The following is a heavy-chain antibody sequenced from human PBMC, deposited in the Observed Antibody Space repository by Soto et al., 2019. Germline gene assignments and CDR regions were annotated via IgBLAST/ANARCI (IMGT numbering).Heavy chain of an antibody. J-gene: IGHJ4*02. V-gene: IGHV1-18*01. Sequence: QVQLVQSGAEVKKPGASVKVSCKASGYTFTSYGISWVRQAPGQGLEWMGWISAYNGNTNYAQKFQGRVTMTRNTSISKAYMELSSLRSEYTAVYYCARTSIAARPFHPFDYWGQGTLVTVSS. CDR2: ISAYNGNT. CDR1: GYTFTSYG. D-gene: IGHD6-6*01. CDR3: ARTSIAARPFHPFDY.